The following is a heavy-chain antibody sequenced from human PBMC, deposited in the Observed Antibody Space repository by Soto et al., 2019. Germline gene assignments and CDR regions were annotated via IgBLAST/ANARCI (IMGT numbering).Heavy chain of an antibody. V-gene: IGHV2-26*01. J-gene: IGHJ6*02. D-gene: IGHD5-18*01. CDR1: GFSLSNARMG. CDR2: IFSNDEK. Sequence: SGPTLVNLTETLTLTCTVSGFSLSNARMGVSWIRQPPGKALEWLAHIFSNDEKSYSTSLKSRLTISKDTSKSQVVLTMTNMDPVDTATYYCARTDTAMVYGMDVWGQGTTVTVSS. CDR3: ARTDTAMVYGMDV.